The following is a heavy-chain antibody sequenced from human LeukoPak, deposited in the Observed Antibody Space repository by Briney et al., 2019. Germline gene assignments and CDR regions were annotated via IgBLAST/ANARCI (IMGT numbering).Heavy chain of an antibody. Sequence: GGSLRLSCAASGFSVSSKYMSWVRQAPGEGLEWVSVIYSGGSTYYADSVKGRFTISRDNSKNTLYIQMNSLRAEDTAVYYCARASFPYYFDYWGQGTLVTVSS. CDR1: GFSVSSKY. J-gene: IGHJ4*02. V-gene: IGHV3-53*01. CDR3: ARASFPYYFDY. D-gene: IGHD2/OR15-2a*01. CDR2: IYSGGST.